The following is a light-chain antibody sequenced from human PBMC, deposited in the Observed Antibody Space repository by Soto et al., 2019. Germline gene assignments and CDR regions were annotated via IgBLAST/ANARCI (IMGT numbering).Light chain of an antibody. CDR2: EVS. J-gene: IGLJ1*01. Sequence: SFLTQPASVSGSPGQSITFSCTGTSDDVGGYNYVSWYQQHSVKAPKLIIFEVSNRPSGVSDRFSGSKSGNTASLTISGLQPEDEADYLCSSYTSYSPRGFGTGTKGTV. CDR3: SSYTSYSPRG. CDR1: SDDVGGYNY. V-gene: IGLV2-14*03.